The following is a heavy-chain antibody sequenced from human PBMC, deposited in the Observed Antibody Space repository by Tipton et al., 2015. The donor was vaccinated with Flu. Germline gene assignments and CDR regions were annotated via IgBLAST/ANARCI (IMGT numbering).Heavy chain of an antibody. Sequence: QLVQSGAEVKKPGASVKVSCKASGYTFTSYYMHWVRLAPGQGLEWMGIINPSGGSTSYAQKFQGRVTMTRDTSTSTVYMELSSLRSEDTAVYYCARDLENYYGMDVWGQGTTVTVSS. V-gene: IGHV1-46*01. J-gene: IGHJ6*02. CDR1: GYTFTSYY. CDR2: INPSGGST. D-gene: IGHD3-3*01. CDR3: ARDLENYYGMDV.